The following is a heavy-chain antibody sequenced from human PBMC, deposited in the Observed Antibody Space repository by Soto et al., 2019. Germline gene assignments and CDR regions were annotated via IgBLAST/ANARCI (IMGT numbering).Heavy chain of an antibody. CDR3: ARDPVAGNHDY. J-gene: IGHJ4*02. CDR2: IYYSGST. CDR1: GGSISSGGYY. V-gene: IGHV4-31*03. Sequence: PSETLSLTCTVSGGSISSGGYYWSWIRQHPGKGLEWIGYIYYSGSTYYNPSLKSRVNISVDTSKNQFSLKLSSVTVADTAVYYCARDPVAGNHDYWGQGTPGTVSS. D-gene: IGHD6-19*01.